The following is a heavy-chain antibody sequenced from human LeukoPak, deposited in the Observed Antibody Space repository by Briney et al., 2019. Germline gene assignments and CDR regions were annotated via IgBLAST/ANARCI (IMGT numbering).Heavy chain of an antibody. J-gene: IGHJ5*02. D-gene: IGHD2-2*01. Sequence: EGSLRLSCAASGFTFSSYWMSWVRQAPGKGLEWVANIKQGGSEKYYVDSVKGRFTISRDNSKNTLYLQMNSLRAEDTAVYYCANIDCSSTSCLFDPWGQGILVTVSS. CDR1: GFTFSSYW. CDR2: IKQGGSEK. V-gene: IGHV3-7*03. CDR3: ANIDCSSTSCLFDP.